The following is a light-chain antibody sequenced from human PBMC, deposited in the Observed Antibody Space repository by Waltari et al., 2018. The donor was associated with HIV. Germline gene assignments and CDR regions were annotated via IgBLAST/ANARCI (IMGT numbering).Light chain of an antibody. V-gene: IGLV3-21*04. CDR2: DDR. CDR1: NIGSKS. J-gene: IGLJ3*02. CDR3: QVWDSSSDHPRV. Sequence: SYVLTQPPSVSVAPGKTARTTCGGNNIGSKSVHWYQQKPGQAPVLVIYDDRDRPSGGPGRFSGSNSGNTATLTISRVEAGDEADYYCQVWDSSSDHPRVFGGGTKLTVL.